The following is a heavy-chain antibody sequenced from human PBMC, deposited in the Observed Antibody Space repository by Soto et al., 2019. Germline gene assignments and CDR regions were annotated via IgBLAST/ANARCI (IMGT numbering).Heavy chain of an antibody. V-gene: IGHV4-59*01. D-gene: IGHD3-3*01. CDR2: IYYSGST. CDR1: GGSISSYY. Sequence: SETLSLTCAVSGGSISSYYWSWIRQPPGKGLEWIGYIYYSGSTNYNPSLKSRVTISVDTSMNQFSLKLSSVTAADTAVYYCARDLWSGYPYYGMDVWGQGTTVTVSS. CDR3: ARDLWSGYPYYGMDV. J-gene: IGHJ6*02.